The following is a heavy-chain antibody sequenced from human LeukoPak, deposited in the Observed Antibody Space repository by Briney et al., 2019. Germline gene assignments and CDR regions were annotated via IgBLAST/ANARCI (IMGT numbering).Heavy chain of an antibody. CDR2: ISPSSGST. Sequence: SVKVSCKASGYTFTGYYMHWLRQAPGQGLEWMAIISPSSGSTSFAQKFQGRLSMTRDTSTSTVYMELRSLRSEDTAVYYCARGSSTAVVILDPYYFDSWGQGTLVTVSS. CDR1: GYTFTGYY. D-gene: IGHD3-22*01. J-gene: IGHJ4*02. V-gene: IGHV1-46*01. CDR3: ARGSSTAVVILDPYYFDS.